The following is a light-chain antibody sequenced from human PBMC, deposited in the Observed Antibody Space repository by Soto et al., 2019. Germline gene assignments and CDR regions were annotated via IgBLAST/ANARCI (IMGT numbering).Light chain of an antibody. J-gene: IGKJ1*01. CDR2: DAS. CDR1: QGISSA. CDR3: QQYTSYSWT. V-gene: IGKV1-13*02. Sequence: IQMTQSPSSLSASVGDRVTITCRASQGISSALAWYQQKPGKAPQILIYDASTLKSGVPSRFSASGSGTEFTLIISSLQPDDFATYYCQQYTSYSWTFGQGTKVDIK.